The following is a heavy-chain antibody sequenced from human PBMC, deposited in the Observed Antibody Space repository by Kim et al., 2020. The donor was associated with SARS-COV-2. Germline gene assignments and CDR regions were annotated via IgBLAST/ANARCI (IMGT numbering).Heavy chain of an antibody. Sequence: GGSLRLSCAASGFSFSNYAMFWVRQAPGKGLEWVALISSDGTNKDYADSVKGRFTISRDNSKNTLYLQMNSLRVADTAVYFCARKPTTHSWSYYFKY. CDR2: ISSDGTNK. V-gene: IGHV3-30*04. J-gene: IGHJ4*01. CDR3: ARKPTTHSWSYYFKY. D-gene: IGHD6-13*01. CDR1: GFSFSNYA.